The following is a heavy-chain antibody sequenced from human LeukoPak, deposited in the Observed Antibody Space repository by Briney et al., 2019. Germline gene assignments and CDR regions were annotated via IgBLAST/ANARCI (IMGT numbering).Heavy chain of an antibody. CDR1: GFTVSSNY. CDR3: ARDAHSYDILTGYSPGAFDI. Sequence: GGSLRLSCAASGFTVSSNYMSWVRQAPGKGLEWVSVIYSGGSTYYADSVKGRFTISRDNSKNTLYLQMNSLRAEDTAVYYCARDAHSYDILTGYSPGAFDIWGQGTMVTVSS. D-gene: IGHD3-9*01. J-gene: IGHJ3*02. V-gene: IGHV3-53*01. CDR2: IYSGGST.